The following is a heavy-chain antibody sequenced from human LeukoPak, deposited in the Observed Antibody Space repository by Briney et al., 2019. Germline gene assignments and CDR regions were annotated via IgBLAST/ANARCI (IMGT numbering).Heavy chain of an antibody. CDR3: AGEEDSSGYFDY. J-gene: IGHJ4*02. Sequence: GASVKVPCKASGYTFTSYYMHWVRQAPGQGLEWMGIINPSGGSTSYAQKFQGRVTMTRDTSTSTVYMELSSLRSGDTAVYYCAGEEDSSGYFDYWGQGTLVTVSS. CDR1: GYTFTSYY. D-gene: IGHD3-22*01. CDR2: INPSGGST. V-gene: IGHV1-46*01.